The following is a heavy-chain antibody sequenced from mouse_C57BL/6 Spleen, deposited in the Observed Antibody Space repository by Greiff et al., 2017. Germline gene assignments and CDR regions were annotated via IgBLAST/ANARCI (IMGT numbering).Heavy chain of an antibody. CDR3: AFITTLVATAY. Sequence: QVQLKQPGAELVKPGASVKLSCKASGYTFTSYWMHWVKQRPGQGLEWIGMIHPNSGSTNYNEKFKSKATLTVDKSSSTAYMQLSSLTSEDSAVYYCAFITTLVATAYWGQGTTLTVSS. J-gene: IGHJ2*01. CDR2: IHPNSGST. CDR1: GYTFTSYW. D-gene: IGHD1-1*01. V-gene: IGHV1-64*01.